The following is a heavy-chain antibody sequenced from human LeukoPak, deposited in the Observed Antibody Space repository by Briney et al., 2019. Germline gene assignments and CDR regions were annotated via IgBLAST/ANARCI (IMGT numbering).Heavy chain of an antibody. D-gene: IGHD6-19*01. CDR3: ARPHSSGWYEAY. V-gene: IGHV5-10-1*01. CDR1: GYSFTSYW. J-gene: IGHJ4*02. CDR2: IDPSDSYT. Sequence: GEPLKISCKGSGYSFTSYWISWVRQMPGKGLEWMGRIDPSDSYTNYSPSFQGHVTISADKSISTAYLQWSSLKASDTAMYYCARPHSSGWYEAYWGQGTLVTVSS.